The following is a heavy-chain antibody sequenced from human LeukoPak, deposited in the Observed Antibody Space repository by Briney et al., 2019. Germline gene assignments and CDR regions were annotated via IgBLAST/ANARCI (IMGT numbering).Heavy chain of an antibody. V-gene: IGHV3-66*01. J-gene: IGHJ4*02. CDR2: IYSGGST. D-gene: IGHD3-10*01. CDR1: GFTVSSNY. CDR3: ARWTDYYGSGSYIY. Sequence: GGSLRLSCAASGFTVSSNYMSWVRQAPGKGLEWVSVIYSGGSTYYADSAKGRFTISRDNSKNTLYLQMNSLRAEDTAVYYCARWTDYYGSGSYIYWGQGTLVTVSS.